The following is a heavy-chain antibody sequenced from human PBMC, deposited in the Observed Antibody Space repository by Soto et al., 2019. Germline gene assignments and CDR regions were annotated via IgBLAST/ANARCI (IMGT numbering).Heavy chain of an antibody. CDR1: GFTFDDYA. J-gene: IGHJ6*02. D-gene: IGHD3-3*01. Sequence: PGGSLRLSCAASGFTFDDYAMHWVRQAPGKGLEWVSGISWNSGSIGYADSVKGRFTISRDNAKNSLYLQMNSLRAEDTALYYCAKGAHGDYDFRSGFSYYGMDVWGQGATVTVSS. V-gene: IGHV3-9*01. CDR2: ISWNSGSI. CDR3: AKGAHGDYDFRSGFSYYGMDV.